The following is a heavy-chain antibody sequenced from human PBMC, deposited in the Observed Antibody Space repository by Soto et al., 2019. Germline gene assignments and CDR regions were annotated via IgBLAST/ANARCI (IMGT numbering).Heavy chain of an antibody. J-gene: IGHJ5*02. Sequence: EVQLVESGGGLVQPGGSLRLSCAASGFTFSSYSMNWVRQAPGKGLEWVSYISSSSTTKYYADSVKGRFTISRDNAKNSLYLQMNSLRAEDTAVYCCARDGCSGSNCLNWFDPWGQGTRVTVSS. D-gene: IGHD2-15*01. CDR3: ARDGCSGSNCLNWFDP. CDR1: GFTFSSYS. V-gene: IGHV3-48*01. CDR2: ISSSSTTK.